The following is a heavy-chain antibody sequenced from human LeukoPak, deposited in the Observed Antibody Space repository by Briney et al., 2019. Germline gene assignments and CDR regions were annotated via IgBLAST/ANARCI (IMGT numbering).Heavy chain of an antibody. CDR1: GGSFSGYY. Sequence: PSETLSLTCAVYGGSFSGYYWSWIRQPPGKGLEWIGEINHCGSTNYNPSLKSRVTISVDTSKNQFSLKLSSVTAADTAVYYCARGRTKKKGSGWKQNWFDPWGQGTLVTVSS. J-gene: IGHJ5*02. CDR2: INHCGST. V-gene: IGHV4-34*01. CDR3: ARGRTKKKGSGWKQNWFDP. D-gene: IGHD6-19*01.